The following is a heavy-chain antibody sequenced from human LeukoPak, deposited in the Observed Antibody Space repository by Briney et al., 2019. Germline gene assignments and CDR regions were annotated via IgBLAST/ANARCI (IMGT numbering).Heavy chain of an antibody. J-gene: IGHJ4*02. CDR3: VHRGSGSFSY. CDR2: IYWNDDK. Sequence: SGPTLVNPTQTLTLTCTFSGFSLSTSGVGVGWIRQPPGKALEWLAVIYWNDDKRYSPSLKSSLTITKDTSKNQVVLEMTTMDPVDTATYYCVHRGSGSFSYWGQGTLVTVSS. V-gene: IGHV2-5*01. D-gene: IGHD1-26*01. CDR1: GFSLSTSGVG.